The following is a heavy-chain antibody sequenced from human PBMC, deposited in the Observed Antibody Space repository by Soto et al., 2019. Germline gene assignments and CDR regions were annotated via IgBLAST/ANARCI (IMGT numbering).Heavy chain of an antibody. Sequence: XSVKVSCKASVYTFTSYGISWVRQAPGQGLEWMGWISAYNGNTNYAQKLQGRVTMTTDTSTSTAYMELRSLRSDDTAVYYCAREIVVVPAAPDAFDIWGQGTMVTVSS. V-gene: IGHV1-18*01. CDR3: AREIVVVPAAPDAFDI. J-gene: IGHJ3*02. CDR2: ISAYNGNT. CDR1: VYTFTSYG. D-gene: IGHD2-2*01.